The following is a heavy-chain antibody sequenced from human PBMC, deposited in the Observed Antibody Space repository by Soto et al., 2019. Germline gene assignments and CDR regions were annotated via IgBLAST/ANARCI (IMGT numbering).Heavy chain of an antibody. CDR3: ARVGHSSSFDY. D-gene: IGHD6-13*01. V-gene: IGHV4-31*01. CDR1: GGSISSGGYY. J-gene: IGHJ4*02. CDR2: IYYSGST. Sequence: SETLSLTYTVSGGSISSGGYYWSWIRQHPGKGLEWIGYIYYSGSTYYNPSLKSQVTISVDTSKNQFSLKLSSVTAADTAVYYCARVGHSSSFDYWGQGTLVTVSS.